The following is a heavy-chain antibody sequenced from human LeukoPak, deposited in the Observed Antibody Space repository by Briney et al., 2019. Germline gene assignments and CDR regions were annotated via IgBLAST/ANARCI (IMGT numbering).Heavy chain of an antibody. D-gene: IGHD2-2*01. CDR1: GYTFIGYY. CDR2: INPNSGGT. Sequence: ASVKVSCKASGYTFIGYYMHWVRQAPGQGLEWMGWINPNSGGTNYAQKFQGRVTMTRDTSISTAYMELSRLRSDDTAVYYCARIYCSSTSCYPHDAFDIWGQGTMVTVSS. J-gene: IGHJ3*02. V-gene: IGHV1-2*02. CDR3: ARIYCSSTSCYPHDAFDI.